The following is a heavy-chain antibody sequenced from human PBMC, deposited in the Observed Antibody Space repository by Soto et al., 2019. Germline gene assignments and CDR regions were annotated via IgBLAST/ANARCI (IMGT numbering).Heavy chain of an antibody. V-gene: IGHV4-4*07. D-gene: IGHD5-18*01. CDR1: GGSISSYY. Sequence: PSETLSLTCTVSGGSISSYYWSWIRQPAGKGLEWIGRIYTSGSTNYNPSLKSRITMSVDTSKNQFSLKLSSVNAADTAVYYCARDEYDYCYGYYYHYGMDVWGQGTTVTVFS. CDR3: ARDEYDYCYGYYYHYGMDV. J-gene: IGHJ6*02. CDR2: IYTSGST.